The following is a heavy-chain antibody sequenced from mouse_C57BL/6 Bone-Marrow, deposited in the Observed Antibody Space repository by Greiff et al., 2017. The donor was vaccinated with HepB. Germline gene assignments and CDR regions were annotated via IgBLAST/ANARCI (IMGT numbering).Heavy chain of an antibody. Sequence: QVQLQQPGAELVKPGASVKMSCKASGYTFTSYWITWVKQRPGQGLEWIGDIYPGSGSTNYNEKFKGKATLTADKSSSTAYMQFSSLTSEDSAIYYCARADRGYPYYFDYWGQGTTLTVSS. CDR2: IYPGSGST. V-gene: IGHV1-55*01. CDR3: ARADRGYPYYFDY. J-gene: IGHJ2*01. D-gene: IGHD2-2*01. CDR1: GYTFTSYW.